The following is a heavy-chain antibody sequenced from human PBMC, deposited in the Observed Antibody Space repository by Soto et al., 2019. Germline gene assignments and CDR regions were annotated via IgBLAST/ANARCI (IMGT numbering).Heavy chain of an antibody. Sequence: PGGSLRLSCAASGFTFSSYGMHWVRQAPGKGLEWVAVIWYDGSNKYYADSVKCRFTISRDNSKTTLYLQMNSLRAEDTAVYYCAGEKGGSYAWYYYGMDVWGQGTTVTVSS. D-gene: IGHD1-26*01. J-gene: IGHJ6*02. CDR1: GFTFSSYG. CDR2: IWYDGSNK. CDR3: AGEKGGSYAWYYYGMDV. V-gene: IGHV3-33*01.